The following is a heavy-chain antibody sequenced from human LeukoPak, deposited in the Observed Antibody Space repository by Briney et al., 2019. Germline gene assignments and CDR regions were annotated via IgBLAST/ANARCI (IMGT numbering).Heavy chain of an antibody. D-gene: IGHD3-22*01. V-gene: IGHV1-18*01. Sequence: ASVKVSCKASGYTFTIYGISWVRQAPGQGLEWMGWISAYNGNTNYAQKLQGRVTMTTDASTSTAYMELRSLRSDDTAVYYCARTRITMIVVVTSRAFDIWGQGTMVTVSS. CDR3: ARTRITMIVVVTSRAFDI. CDR2: ISAYNGNT. CDR1: GYTFTIYG. J-gene: IGHJ3*02.